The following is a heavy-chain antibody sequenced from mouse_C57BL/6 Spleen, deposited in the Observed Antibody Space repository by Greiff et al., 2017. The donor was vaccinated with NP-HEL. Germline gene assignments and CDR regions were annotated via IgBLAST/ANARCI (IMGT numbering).Heavy chain of an antibody. CDR3: ARESPLYYGSSYGYFDV. D-gene: IGHD1-1*01. V-gene: IGHV3-1*01. CDR1: GYSITSGYD. Sequence: DVQLQESGPGMVKPSQSLSLTCTVTGYSITSGYDWHWIRHFPGNKLEWMGYISYSGSTNYNPSLKSRISITHDTSKNHFFLKLNSVTTEDTATYYCARESPLYYGSSYGYFDVWGTGTTVTVSS. CDR2: ISYSGST. J-gene: IGHJ1*03.